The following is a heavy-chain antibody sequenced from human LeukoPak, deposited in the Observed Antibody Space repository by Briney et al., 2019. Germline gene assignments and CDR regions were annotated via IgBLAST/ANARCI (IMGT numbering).Heavy chain of an antibody. V-gene: IGHV4-38-2*02. Sequence: SETLSLTCTVSGYSISSGYYWGWIRQPPGKGLEWIGSIYHSGSTYYNPSLKSRVTISVDTSKNQFSLKLGSVTAADTAVYYCARRTITMFRGVITVRPFDPWGQGTLVTVSS. D-gene: IGHD3-10*01. CDR1: GYSISSGYY. J-gene: IGHJ5*02. CDR3: ARRTITMFRGVITVRPFDP. CDR2: IYHSGST.